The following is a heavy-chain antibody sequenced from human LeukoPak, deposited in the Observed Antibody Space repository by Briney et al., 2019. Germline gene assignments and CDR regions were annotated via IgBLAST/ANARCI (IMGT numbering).Heavy chain of an antibody. CDR1: GFTFSSAW. J-gene: IGHJ5*02. CDR3: TTDLDYGDYDPLVNWFDP. D-gene: IGHD4-17*01. V-gene: IGHV3-15*01. Sequence: PGGSLRLSCAASGFTFSSAWMSWVRQAPGKGLEWVGRIKSKTDGGTTDYAAPVKGRFTISRDDSKNTLYLQMNSLKTEDTAVYYCTTDLDYGDYDPLVNWFDPWGQGTLVTVSS. CDR2: IKSKTDGGTT.